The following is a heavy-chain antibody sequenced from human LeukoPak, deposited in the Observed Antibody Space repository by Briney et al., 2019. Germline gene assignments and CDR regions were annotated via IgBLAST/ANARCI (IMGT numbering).Heavy chain of an antibody. CDR3: ARDSGYCSSTSCPRWFDP. D-gene: IGHD2-2*01. Sequence: GGSLRLSCAASGFTFSSYSMNWVRQAPGKGLEWVSSISSSSSYIYYADSVKGRFAISRDNAKNSLYLQMNSLRAEDTAVYYCARDSGYCSSTSCPRWFDPWGQGTLVTVSS. CDR1: GFTFSSYS. J-gene: IGHJ5*02. CDR2: ISSSSSYI. V-gene: IGHV3-21*01.